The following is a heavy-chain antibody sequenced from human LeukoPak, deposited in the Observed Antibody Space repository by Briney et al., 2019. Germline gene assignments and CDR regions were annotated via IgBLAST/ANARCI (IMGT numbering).Heavy chain of an antibody. Sequence: GGSLRLSCAVSGFTVSGNYMSWVRQAPGKGLEWVSLIYSGGTTYYADSVKGRFTISRDNSKNTLYLQMNSLRAEDTAVYYCARDSIHYGEDYYFDYWGQGTLVTVST. CDR1: GFTVSGNY. CDR3: ARDSIHYGEDYYFDY. CDR2: IYSGGTT. V-gene: IGHV3-53*01. J-gene: IGHJ4*02. D-gene: IGHD3-10*01.